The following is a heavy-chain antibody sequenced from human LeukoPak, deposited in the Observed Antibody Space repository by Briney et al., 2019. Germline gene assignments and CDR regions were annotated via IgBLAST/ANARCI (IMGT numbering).Heavy chain of an antibody. CDR3: ARRNHYYGSGSYDY. CDR2: IYYSGST. V-gene: IGHV4-59*08. CDR1: GGSISSYY. D-gene: IGHD3-10*01. Sequence: PSETLSLTCTVSGGSISSYYWSWIRQPPGKGLEWIGYIYYSGSTNYNPSLKSRVTISVDTSKNQFSLKLSSVTAADTAVYYCARRNHYYGSGSYDYWGQGTLVTVSS. J-gene: IGHJ4*02.